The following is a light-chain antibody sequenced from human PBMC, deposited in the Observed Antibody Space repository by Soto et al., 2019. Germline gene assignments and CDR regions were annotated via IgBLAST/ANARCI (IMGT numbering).Light chain of an antibody. CDR2: DVS. CDR3: NSYIHDGCV. J-gene: IGLJ1*01. V-gene: IGLV2-14*01. Sequence: QSALTQPASVSGSPGQSITISCTGTSSDVGGYNYVSWYQQHPGKAPKLMIYDVSNRPSGVSDRFSGSKSGNTASLTISGLQAEGEADYFCNSYIHDGCVFGTGTKVTVL. CDR1: SSDVGGYNY.